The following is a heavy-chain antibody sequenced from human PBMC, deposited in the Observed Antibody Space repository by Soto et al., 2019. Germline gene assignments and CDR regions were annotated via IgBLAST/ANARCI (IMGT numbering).Heavy chain of an antibody. CDR2: FDPEDGET. Sequence: QVQLVQSGAEVKKPGASVKVSCKVSGYTLTELSMHWVRQAPGKGLEWMGGFDPEDGETIYAQKFQGRVTMTEDTSTDTAYMELSSLRSEDTAVYYCATEAPIAQTTTVVTPDRYFDLWGRGTLVTVSS. J-gene: IGHJ2*01. CDR3: ATEAPIAQTTTVVTPDRYFDL. CDR1: GYTLTELS. D-gene: IGHD4-17*01. V-gene: IGHV1-24*01.